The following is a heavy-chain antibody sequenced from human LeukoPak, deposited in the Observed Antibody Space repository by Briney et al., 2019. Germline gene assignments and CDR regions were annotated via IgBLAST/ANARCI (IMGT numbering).Heavy chain of an antibody. CDR2: IYSGGST. Sequence: GGSLRLSCAASGFTVSSNYMSWVRQAPGKGLEWVSVIYSGGSTYYADSVKGRFTISRDNSKNTLYLQMNSLRAEDTAVYYCARSLKDIVVVPAVTVAFDIWGQGTMVTVSS. CDR3: ARSLKDIVVVPAVTVAFDI. J-gene: IGHJ3*02. V-gene: IGHV3-66*02. D-gene: IGHD2-2*01. CDR1: GFTVSSNY.